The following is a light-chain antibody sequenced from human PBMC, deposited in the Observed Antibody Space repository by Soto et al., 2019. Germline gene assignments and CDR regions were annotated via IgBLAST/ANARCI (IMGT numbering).Light chain of an antibody. CDR2: GSS. CDR1: QSVSSNH. J-gene: IGKJ2*01. CDR3: QKYGSSTYT. Sequence: EIVLTQSPGSLSLSPRERATLSCRASQSVSSNHLAWYQQKPGQAPRLLIYGSSRRATGIPDRFSGSGSGTDFTLTLSRLEPEDFAMYYCQKYGSSTYTFGHGTKVEIK. V-gene: IGKV3-20*01.